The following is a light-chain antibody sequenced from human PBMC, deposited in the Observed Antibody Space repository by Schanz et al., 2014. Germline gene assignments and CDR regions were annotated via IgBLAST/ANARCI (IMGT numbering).Light chain of an antibody. CDR1: QGISNW. V-gene: IGKV1D-12*01. J-gene: IGKJ2*01. Sequence: DIQMTQSPSSVSASVGDRVTLTCRASQGISNWLAWYQHKPGKAPKLLIHAASTLQSGVPPRFSGSGSGTEFTLTISSLQPEDFATYYCQQAFTLPRTFGQGTKLETK. CDR3: QQAFTLPRT. CDR2: AAS.